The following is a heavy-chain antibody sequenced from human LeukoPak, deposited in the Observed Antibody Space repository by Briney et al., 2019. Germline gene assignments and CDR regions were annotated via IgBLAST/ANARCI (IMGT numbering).Heavy chain of an antibody. CDR3: TGNYYGSGSYADFDY. V-gene: IGHV3-23*01. J-gene: IGHJ4*02. CDR2: ISGSGGST. D-gene: IGHD3-10*01. Sequence: GGSLRLSCAASGFTFSSYGMSWVRQAPGKGLEWVSAISGSGGSTYYADSVKGRFTISRDNSKNTLYLQMDSLKTVDTAVYYCTGNYYGSGSYADFDYWGQGTLVTVSS. CDR1: GFTFSSYG.